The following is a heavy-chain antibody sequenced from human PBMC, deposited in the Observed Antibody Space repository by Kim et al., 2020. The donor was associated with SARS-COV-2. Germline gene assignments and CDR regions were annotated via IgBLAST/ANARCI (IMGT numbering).Heavy chain of an antibody. D-gene: IGHD3-16*01. V-gene: IGHV3-21*04. J-gene: IGHJ4*02. CDR2: ITSSSSYI. CDR1: GFTFSSHS. CDR3: ASYIRGDCDY. Sequence: GGSLRLSCAASGFTFSSHSMNWVRQAPGKGLEWVSSITSSSSYIYYTDSVKGRFTISRDNAKNSLYLQMNSLRAEDTAVYYCASYIRGDCDYWGQGTLVTVSS.